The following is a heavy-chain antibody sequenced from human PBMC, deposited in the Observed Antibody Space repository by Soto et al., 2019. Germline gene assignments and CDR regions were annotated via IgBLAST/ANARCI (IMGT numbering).Heavy chain of an antibody. V-gene: IGHV4-31*03. CDR3: ARPPRYCPNGACSSYWYFEL. J-gene: IGHJ2*01. Sequence: SETLSLTCTVSGGSISSDYYYWNWIRHLPGRGLEWVGYVSSSGYTYYNPSLKSRLSISVDPSKNQFSLTLNSVTAADTAVYYCARPPRYCPNGACSSYWYFELCGRGPLVTVSS. CDR1: GGSISSDYYY. D-gene: IGHD2-8*01. CDR2: VSSSGYT.